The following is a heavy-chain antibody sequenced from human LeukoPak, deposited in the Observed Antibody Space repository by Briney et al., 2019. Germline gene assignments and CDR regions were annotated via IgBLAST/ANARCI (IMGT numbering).Heavy chain of an antibody. Sequence: SETLSLTCTVSGGSISAYYWSWIRQPPGKGLEWIGYISYSGSTNYNPSLKSRVTISVDTSKNQFPLKLSSVTAADTAVYYCARVYDSSGYYYDYYYYMDVWGKGTTVTVSS. CDR2: ISYSGST. CDR1: GGSISAYY. V-gene: IGHV4-59*01. D-gene: IGHD3-22*01. J-gene: IGHJ6*03. CDR3: ARVYDSSGYYYDYYYYMDV.